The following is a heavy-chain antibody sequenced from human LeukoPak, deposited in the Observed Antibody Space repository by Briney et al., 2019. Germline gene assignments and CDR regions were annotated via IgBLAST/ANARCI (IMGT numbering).Heavy chain of an antibody. CDR3: ARDSRQQLSH. CDR2: ISSSSSVI. Sequence: GGSLRLSCAASGFTFSSYAMNWVRQAPGKGLEWLSYISSSSSVIYYADSVKGRFTISRDNAENSLYLQMSSLRAEDTAVYYCARDSRQQLSHWGRGTLVTVSS. CDR1: GFTFSSYA. D-gene: IGHD6-13*01. V-gene: IGHV3-48*01. J-gene: IGHJ4*02.